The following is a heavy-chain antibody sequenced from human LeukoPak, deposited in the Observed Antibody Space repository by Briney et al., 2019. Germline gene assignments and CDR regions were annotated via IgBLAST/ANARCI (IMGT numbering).Heavy chain of an antibody. D-gene: IGHD2-15*01. CDR1: GFTFSSYS. CDR2: ISSSSSYI. V-gene: IGHV3-21*04. Sequence: PGGPLRLSCAASGFTFSSYSLNWVRQAPGKGLEWVSSISSSSSYIYYADLVKGRFTISRDNAKNSLYLQMNSLRVEATAVYYCARDPRVDHRSLPYYYYYAMDVWGQGTPVTVSS. J-gene: IGHJ6*02. CDR3: ARDPRVDHRSLPYYYYYAMDV.